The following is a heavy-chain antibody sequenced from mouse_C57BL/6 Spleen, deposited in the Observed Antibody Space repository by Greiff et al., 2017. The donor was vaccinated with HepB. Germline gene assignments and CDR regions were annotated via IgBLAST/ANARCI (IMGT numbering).Heavy chain of an antibody. Sequence: EVQRVESGPSLVRPSQTLSLTCTVTGFSINSDCYWIWIRQFPGNKLEYIGYTFYSGITYYNPSLESRTYITRDTSKNQFSLKLSSVTTEDTATYYCARSGSSYWYFDVWGTGTTVTVSS. J-gene: IGHJ1*03. CDR1: GFSINSDCY. V-gene: IGHV3-3*01. CDR3: ARSGSSYWYFDV. D-gene: IGHD1-1*01. CDR2: TFYSGIT.